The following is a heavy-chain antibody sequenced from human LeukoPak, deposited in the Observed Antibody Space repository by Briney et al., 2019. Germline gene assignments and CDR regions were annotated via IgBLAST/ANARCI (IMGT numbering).Heavy chain of an antibody. Sequence: PSETLSLTCTVSGGSISSSSYYWGWIRQPPGKGLEWIGSIYYSGSTYYNPSLKSRVTISVDTSKNQFSLKLSPVTAADTAVYYCARGLRYFPFGASRGGDWFDPWGQGTLVTVSS. CDR2: IYYSGST. V-gene: IGHV4-39*01. CDR3: ARGLRYFPFGASRGGDWFDP. D-gene: IGHD3-9*01. J-gene: IGHJ5*02. CDR1: GGSISSSSYY.